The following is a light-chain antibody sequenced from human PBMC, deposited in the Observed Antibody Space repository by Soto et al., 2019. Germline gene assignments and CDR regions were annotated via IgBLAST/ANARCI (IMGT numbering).Light chain of an antibody. CDR3: QQYNSWPPWA. CDR1: QSISNY. Sequence: EIVMTQSPATLSVSPGERVTLSCRASQSISNYLAWYQQKPGQAPRLLIYGASTRATGVPARFSGSGSGTEFTLTISSLQSEDLAVYYCQQYNSWPPWAFGQGTKVESK. V-gene: IGKV3-15*01. CDR2: GAS. J-gene: IGKJ1*01.